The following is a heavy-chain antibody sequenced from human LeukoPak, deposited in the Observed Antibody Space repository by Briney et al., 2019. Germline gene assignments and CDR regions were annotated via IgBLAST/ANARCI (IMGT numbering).Heavy chain of an antibody. CDR3: AKNGGSQCYSHLDS. CDR2: TSGSGGST. V-gene: IGHV3-23*01. J-gene: IGHJ4*02. CDR1: GFTFSSYA. D-gene: IGHD2-15*01. Sequence: GGSLRLSCAASGFTFSSYAMSWVRQAPGKGLEWVSGTSGSGGSTYYAGSVKGRFTTSRDNSKNTLYLQMNSLRVEDTAVCYCAKNGGSQCYSHLDSWGQGTLVTVSS.